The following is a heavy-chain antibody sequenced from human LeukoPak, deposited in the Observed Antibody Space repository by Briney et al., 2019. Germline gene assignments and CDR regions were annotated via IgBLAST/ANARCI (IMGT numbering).Heavy chain of an antibody. Sequence: ASVKLSCKASGYTFTIYFMHWVRQAPGKGLDWMGIINPSGGSTSYAQKFQGRVTMTRDTSTSTVYMELSSLRSEDTAVYYCARDSADYGDYDYWGQGTLVTVSS. CDR1: GYTFTIYF. V-gene: IGHV1-46*01. D-gene: IGHD4-17*01. CDR2: INPSGGST. CDR3: ARDSADYGDYDY. J-gene: IGHJ4*02.